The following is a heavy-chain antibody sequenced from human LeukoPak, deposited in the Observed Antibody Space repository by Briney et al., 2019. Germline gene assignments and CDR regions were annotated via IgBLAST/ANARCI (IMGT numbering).Heavy chain of an antibody. Sequence: ASGKVSCKASGYTFTSYDINWVRQATGQGLEWMGWMNPNSGNTGYAQKFQGRVTMTRNTSISTAYMELSSLRSEDTAVYYCARYYYDSSGPDQVYYFDYWGQGTLVTVSS. CDR3: ARYYYDSSGPDQVYYFDY. CDR1: GYTFTSYD. D-gene: IGHD3-22*01. CDR2: MNPNSGNT. J-gene: IGHJ4*02. V-gene: IGHV1-8*01.